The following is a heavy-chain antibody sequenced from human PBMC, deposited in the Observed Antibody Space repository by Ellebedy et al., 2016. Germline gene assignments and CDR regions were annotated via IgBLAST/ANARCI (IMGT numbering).Heavy chain of an antibody. V-gene: IGHV3-74*03. CDR3: ARDSYYYDSSGLGHMDV. CDR2: IKGDGTNI. CDR1: GFTFSTSW. J-gene: IGHJ6*02. D-gene: IGHD3-22*01. Sequence: GGSLRLXCAASGFTFSTSWMHWVRQAPGKGLVWVSRIKGDGTNIEYADSVKGRFTISRDNARNTLYLQMNSLRDDDTAVYYCARDSYYYDSSGLGHMDVWGQGTTVTVSS.